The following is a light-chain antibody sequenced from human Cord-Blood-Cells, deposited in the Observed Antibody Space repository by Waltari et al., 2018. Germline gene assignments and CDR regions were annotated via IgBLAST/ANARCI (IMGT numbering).Light chain of an antibody. CDR3: QQSYSTPLT. J-gene: IGKJ4*01. CDR2: AAS. Sequence: DIQMTQSPSSLSASVGDRVTITCRASQSISSYLNWYQQKPGKAPKLLIYAASSLQSGVPSRFSCSGSVTDFTRTISSLQPEDFATYYCQQSYSTPLTFGGGTKVEIK. V-gene: IGKV1-39*01. CDR1: QSISSY.